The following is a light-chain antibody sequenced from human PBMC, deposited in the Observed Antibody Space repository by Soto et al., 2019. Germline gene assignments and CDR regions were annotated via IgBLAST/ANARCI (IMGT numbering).Light chain of an antibody. CDR2: DAS. Sequence: EIVLTQSPGTLSLSPGERATLSCRASQSVSSYLAWYQQKPGQAPRLLIYDASTRATGISARFSGSGSGTDFTLTISSLEPEDFAVYYCQQRSNWTVTFALGTRVDIK. J-gene: IGKJ1*01. CDR3: QQRSNWTVT. CDR1: QSVSSY. V-gene: IGKV3-11*01.